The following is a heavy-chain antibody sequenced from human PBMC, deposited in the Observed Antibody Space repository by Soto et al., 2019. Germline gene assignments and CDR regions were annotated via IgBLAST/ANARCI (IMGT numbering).Heavy chain of an antibody. CDR2: ISGSGGST. CDR1: GFTFSSSA. J-gene: IGHJ5*02. CDR3: AKDPYSSSWYWFDP. D-gene: IGHD6-13*01. Sequence: PGGSLRLSCAASGFTFSSSAMSWVRQAPGKGLEWVSAISGSGGSTYYADSVKGRFTISRDNSKNTLYLQMNSLRAEDTAVYYCAKDPYSSSWYWFDPWGQGTLVTVSS. V-gene: IGHV3-23*01.